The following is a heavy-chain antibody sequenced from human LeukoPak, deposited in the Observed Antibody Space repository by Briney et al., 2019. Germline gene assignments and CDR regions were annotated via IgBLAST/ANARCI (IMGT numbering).Heavy chain of an antibody. CDR3: ARHRHDYSNYGNAFDI. CDR1: GYIFSTYW. CDR2: IHSGDSNT. V-gene: IGHV5-51*01. D-gene: IGHD4-11*01. J-gene: IGHJ3*02. Sequence: GESLKISCKGSGYIFSTYWIGWVRQMPGKALDWVGIIHSGDSNTRYSPSFQGHVTISADKSISTAYLQWSSLKASDTAMYYCARHRHDYSNYGNAFDIWGQGTMVTVSS.